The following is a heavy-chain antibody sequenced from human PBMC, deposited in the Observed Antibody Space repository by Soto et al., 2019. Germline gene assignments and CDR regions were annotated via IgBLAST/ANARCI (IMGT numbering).Heavy chain of an antibody. Sequence: QVQLVQSGAEVKKPGASVKVSCKASGYTFTSYYMHWVRQAPGQGLEWMGIINPSGGSTSYAQKFQGRVTMTRDTSTSTVYMELSSLRSEDTAVYYCAREQSIAVAGTIVGDYWGQGTLVTVPS. V-gene: IGHV1-46*01. J-gene: IGHJ4*02. CDR3: AREQSIAVAGTIVGDY. CDR1: GYTFTSYY. D-gene: IGHD6-19*01. CDR2: INPSGGST.